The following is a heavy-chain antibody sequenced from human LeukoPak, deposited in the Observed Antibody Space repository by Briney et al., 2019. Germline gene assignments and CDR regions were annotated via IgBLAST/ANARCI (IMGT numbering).Heavy chain of an antibody. CDR2: FYSGGAT. J-gene: IGHJ6*03. CDR1: GLTVNSSF. CDR3: ARAVGGAFYMDV. D-gene: IGHD2-15*01. Sequence: GGSLRLSCVASGLTVNSSFISWVSQAPGKGLEWVSVFYSGGATYYADSVKGRFTMSRDNSKNTLYLQMNNLRAEDTGMYYCARAVGGAFYMDVWGKGTTVTVSS. V-gene: IGHV3-53*01.